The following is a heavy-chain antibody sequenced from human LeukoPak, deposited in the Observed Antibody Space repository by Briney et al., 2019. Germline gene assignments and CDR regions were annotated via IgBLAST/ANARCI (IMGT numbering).Heavy chain of an antibody. J-gene: IGHJ4*02. D-gene: IGHD6-19*01. Sequence: PPGGSLRLSCAASGFTFSSYWMHWVRQAPGKGLVWVSRINSDGSSTSYADSVKGRFTISRDNAKNTLYLQMNSLRAEDTAMYYCARAVAGTWGGYYFDYWGQGTLVTVSS. CDR1: GFTFSSYW. V-gene: IGHV3-74*01. CDR3: ARAVAGTWGGYYFDY. CDR2: INSDGSST.